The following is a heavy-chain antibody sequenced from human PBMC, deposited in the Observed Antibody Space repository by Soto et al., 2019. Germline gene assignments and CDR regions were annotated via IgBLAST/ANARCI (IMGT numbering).Heavy chain of an antibody. CDR2: ISSSGSTI. V-gene: IGHV3-48*03. J-gene: IGHJ4*02. D-gene: IGHD6-19*01. CDR3: ARVSSGWYVGIDY. Sequence: EVQLVESGGGLVQPGGSLRLSCAGSGFTFSSYEMNWVRQAPGKGLEWVSYISSSGSTIYYADSVKGRFTISRDNAKNSLYLQMNSLRAEDTAVYYCARVSSGWYVGIDYWGQGTLVTVSS. CDR1: GFTFSSYE.